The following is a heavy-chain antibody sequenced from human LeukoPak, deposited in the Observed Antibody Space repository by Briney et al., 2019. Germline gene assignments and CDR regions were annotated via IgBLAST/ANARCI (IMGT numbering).Heavy chain of an antibody. CDR3: VRDIHYYDSSGYDY. D-gene: IGHD3-22*01. CDR2: ISSSGSFI. J-gene: IGHJ4*02. V-gene: IGHV3-11*01. Sequence: SGGSLRLSCAASGFTFSDYYMSWIRQAPGKGLEWVSYISSSGSFIYNADSVKGRFTISRDNAKNSLYLQMNSLRAEDTAEYYCVRDIHYYDSSGYDYWGQGTLVTVSS. CDR1: GFTFSDYY.